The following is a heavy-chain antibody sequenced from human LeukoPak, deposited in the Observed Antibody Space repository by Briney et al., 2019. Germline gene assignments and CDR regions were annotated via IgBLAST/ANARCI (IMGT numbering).Heavy chain of an antibody. D-gene: IGHD2-15*01. J-gene: IGHJ3*02. V-gene: IGHV4-61*02. CDR1: GDSISSGDYY. Sequence: PSETLSLACTVSGDSISSGDYYWSWIRQPAGKGLEWIGRISSSGSTNYNPSLKSRVTISVDTSKNQFSLKLSSVTAADTAVYYCASDRIEVDAFDIWGQGTMVTVSS. CDR2: ISSSGST. CDR3: ASDRIEVDAFDI.